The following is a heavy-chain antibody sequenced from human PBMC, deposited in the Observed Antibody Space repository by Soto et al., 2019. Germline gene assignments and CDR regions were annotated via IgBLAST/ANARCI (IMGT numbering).Heavy chain of an antibody. CDR3: ALRSATPEGHYFFYGMDV. CDR2: TIPIFGTA. V-gene: IGHV1-69*06. Sequence: SVKVSCKASGGTFSSYAISWVRQAPGQGLEWMGGTIPIFGTANYAQKFQGRVTITADKSTSTAYMELSSLTTDDTGAYFCALRSATPEGHYFFYGMDVWGQGTTVTVSS. D-gene: IGHD2-15*01. J-gene: IGHJ6*01. CDR1: GGTFSSYA.